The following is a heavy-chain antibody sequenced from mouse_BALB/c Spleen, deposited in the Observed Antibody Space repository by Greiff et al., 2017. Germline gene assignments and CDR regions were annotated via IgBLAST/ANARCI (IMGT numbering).Heavy chain of an antibody. V-gene: IGHV5-6-5*01. CDR3: ARGYDYDFAFAY. CDR2: ISSGGST. CDR1: GFTFSSYA. D-gene: IGHD2-4*01. J-gene: IGHJ3*01. Sequence: EVNVVESGGGLVKPGGSLKLSCAASGFTFSSYAMSWVRQTPEKRLEWVASISSGGSTYYPDSVKGRFTISRDNARNILYLQMSSLRSEDTAMYYCARGYDYDFAFAYWGQGTLVTVSA.